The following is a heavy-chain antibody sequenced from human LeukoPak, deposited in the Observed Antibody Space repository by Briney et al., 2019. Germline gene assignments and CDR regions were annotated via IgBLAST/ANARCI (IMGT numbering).Heavy chain of an antibody. D-gene: IGHD3-10*02. CDR1: GFTFSNAW. Sequence: GGSLRLSCAASGFTFSNAWMSWVRQAPGKGLEWVGRIKSKTFGGTTDYAAPVKGRFTISRDNAKNSLYLQMNSLRAEDTAVYYCAELGITMIGGVWGKGTTVTISS. V-gene: IGHV3-15*01. CDR2: IKSKTFGGTT. J-gene: IGHJ6*04. CDR3: AELGITMIGGV.